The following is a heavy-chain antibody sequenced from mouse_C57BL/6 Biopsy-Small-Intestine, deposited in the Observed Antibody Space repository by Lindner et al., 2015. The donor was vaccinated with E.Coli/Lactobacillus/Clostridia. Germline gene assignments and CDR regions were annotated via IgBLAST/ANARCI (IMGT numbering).Heavy chain of an antibody. D-gene: IGHD2-5*01. CDR2: FHPYNDDS. J-gene: IGHJ1*03. V-gene: IGHV1-47*01. CDR1: GYTFTTYP. Sequence: VQLQESGAELVKPGASVKMSCKASGYTFTTYPLEWMRQHHGKSLEWIGNFHPYNDDSKYNEKFKGKATLTVEKSSNTIFLELSRLTSDDSAVYYCARGSNFWYFDVWGTGTTVTVSS. CDR3: ARGSNFWYFDV.